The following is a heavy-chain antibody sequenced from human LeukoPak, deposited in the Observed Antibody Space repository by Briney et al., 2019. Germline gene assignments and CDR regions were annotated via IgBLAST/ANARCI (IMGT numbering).Heavy chain of an antibody. V-gene: IGHV1-8*01. CDR3: ARAPGATLDWFDP. Sequence: ASVKVSCKASGYTFTSYDINWVRRATGQGLEWMGWMNPNSGNTGYAQKFQGRVTMTRNTSISTAYMELSSLRSEDTAVYYCARAPGATLDWFDPWGQGTLVTVSS. J-gene: IGHJ5*02. CDR2: MNPNSGNT. D-gene: IGHD1-26*01. CDR1: GYTFTSYD.